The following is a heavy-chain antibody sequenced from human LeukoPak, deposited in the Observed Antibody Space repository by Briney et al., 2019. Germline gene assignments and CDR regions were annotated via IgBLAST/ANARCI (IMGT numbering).Heavy chain of an antibody. CDR2: IYYSGST. D-gene: IGHD3-16*01. Sequence: SETLSLTCTVSGGSISSYYWSWIRQPPGKGLEWIGYIYYSGSTNYNPSLKSRVTISVDTSKNQFSLKLSSVTAADTAVYYCATHPLGDDAFDIWGQGTMVTVSS. CDR3: ATHPLGDDAFDI. J-gene: IGHJ3*02. CDR1: GGSISSYY. V-gene: IGHV4-59*01.